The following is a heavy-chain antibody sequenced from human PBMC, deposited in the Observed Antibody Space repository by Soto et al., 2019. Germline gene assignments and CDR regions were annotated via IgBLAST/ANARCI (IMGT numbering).Heavy chain of an antibody. CDR3: ARSGNYYGSGSYYKGDNWFDP. D-gene: IGHD3-10*01. CDR2: MNPNSGNT. CDR1: GYTFTSYD. Sequence: QVPLVQSGAEVKKPGASVKVSCKASGYTFTSYDINWVRQATGQGLEWMGWMNPNSGNTGYAQKFQGRVTMTRNTSISTAYMELSSLRFEDTAVYYCARSGNYYGSGSYYKGDNWFDPWGQGTLVTVSS. V-gene: IGHV1-8*01. J-gene: IGHJ5*02.